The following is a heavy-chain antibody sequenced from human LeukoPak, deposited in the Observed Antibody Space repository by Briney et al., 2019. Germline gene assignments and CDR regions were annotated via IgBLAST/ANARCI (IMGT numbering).Heavy chain of an antibody. V-gene: IGHV5-10-1*01. CDR1: GYSFTSYW. J-gene: IGHJ4*02. Sequence: GESLKISCKGSGYSFTSYWISWVRQMPGKGLEWMGRIDPSDSYTNYSPSFQGHVTILADKSISTAYLQWSSLKASDTAMYYCARARRGYSYGHLPDYWGQGTLVTVSS. D-gene: IGHD5-18*01. CDR3: ARARRGYSYGHLPDY. CDR2: IDPSDSYT.